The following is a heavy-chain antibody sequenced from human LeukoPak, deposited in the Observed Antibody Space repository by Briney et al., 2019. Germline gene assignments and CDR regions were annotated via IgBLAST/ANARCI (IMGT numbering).Heavy chain of an antibody. D-gene: IGHD2-15*01. CDR2: ISYEGDST. Sequence: GGSLRLSCAASGFIFRIYGMHWVRQAPGKGLEWVALISYEGDSTYYADSVEGRFTISRDNSKNTLYLQMNSLGADDTAVYYCASDYSYAADVWGRGTTVTVSS. CDR1: GFIFRIYG. V-gene: IGHV3-30*03. CDR3: ASDYSYAADV. J-gene: IGHJ6*02.